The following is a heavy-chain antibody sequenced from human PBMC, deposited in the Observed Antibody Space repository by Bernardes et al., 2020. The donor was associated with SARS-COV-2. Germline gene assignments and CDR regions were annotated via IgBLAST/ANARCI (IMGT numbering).Heavy chain of an antibody. CDR2: ISYEGSIK. CDR3: AKDPRVFLITFGRSMYHFDS. J-gene: IGHJ4*01. CDR1: GFTFNNHG. V-gene: IGHV3-30*18. Sequence: GGSLRLSCAASGFTFNNHGMHWVRQAPGKGLEWVAFISYEGSIKKYAESLKGRFTVSRDHSKNTLYLQMDSLRAEDTAVYYCAKDPRVFLITFGRSMYHFDSWGHGTLVTVSS. D-gene: IGHD3-16*01.